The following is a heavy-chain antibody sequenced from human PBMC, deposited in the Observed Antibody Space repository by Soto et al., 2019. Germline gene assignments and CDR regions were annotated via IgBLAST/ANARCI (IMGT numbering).Heavy chain of an antibody. V-gene: IGHV1-8*01. CDR3: ARSNERYGPHDVDF. J-gene: IGHJ4*02. CDR1: RFSFVTGD. CDR2: MNPNNGNA. Sequence: VKVSWKATRFSFVTGDWSWVQQAAGKGLEWMGWMNPNNGNAGFAQKFRGRINMTRNTSISTACLELGSGISDGTTVYLCARSNERYGPHDVDFLGKGTQVT. D-gene: IGHD1-1*01.